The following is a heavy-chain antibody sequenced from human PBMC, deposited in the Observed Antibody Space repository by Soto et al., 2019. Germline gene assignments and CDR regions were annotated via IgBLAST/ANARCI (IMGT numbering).Heavy chain of an antibody. CDR1: GFSVDDYG. CDR2: ISWNSGDI. V-gene: IGHV3-9*01. CDR3: AKDNDLDRDGPFDY. J-gene: IGHJ4*02. Sequence: EVQLVESGGGSVQPGRSLRLSCAASGFSVDDYGMHWVRQGPGKGLEWVSGISWNSGDIYYAVSVKGRFTISRDNAKRSLYLQMNSLRTEDTALYYCAKDNDLDRDGPFDYWGQGILVTVSS. D-gene: IGHD2-2*03.